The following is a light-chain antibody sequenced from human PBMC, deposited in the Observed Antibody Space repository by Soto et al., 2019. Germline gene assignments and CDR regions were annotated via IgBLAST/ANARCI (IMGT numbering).Light chain of an antibody. V-gene: IGKV1-33*01. Sequence: DIQMTQSPSSLSASVGDRVTITCQASQDISNYLNWYQQKPGKAPKLLIYDASNLETGVPSRFSGSGSGTDSTFTISSLQPEDIATYYCQQYDNLLTFGQGTKLEIK. CDR3: QQYDNLLT. CDR1: QDISNY. J-gene: IGKJ2*01. CDR2: DAS.